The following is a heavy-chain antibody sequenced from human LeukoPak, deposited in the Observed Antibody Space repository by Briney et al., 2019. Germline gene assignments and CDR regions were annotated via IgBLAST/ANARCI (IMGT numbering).Heavy chain of an antibody. J-gene: IGHJ6*03. CDR2: ISAYNGNT. CDR1: VYTFTNYG. D-gene: IGHD3-22*01. Sequence: EASVTVSCMASVYTFTNYGISWVRQAPGQRLEWMGWISAYNGNTNYAQKLQGRVTMTTDTSTSTAYMELRSLRSDDTAVYYCARDPLSGYYSYYYYYMDVWGKGSTVTVSS. CDR3: ARDPLSGYYSYYYYYMDV. V-gene: IGHV1-18*01.